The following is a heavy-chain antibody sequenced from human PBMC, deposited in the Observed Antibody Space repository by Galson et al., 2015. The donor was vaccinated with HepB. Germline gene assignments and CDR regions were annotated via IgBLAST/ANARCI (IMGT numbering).Heavy chain of an antibody. J-gene: IGHJ6*03. CDR2: IYYSGST. Sequence: SETLSLTCTVSGGSISSSSYYWGWIRQPPGKGLEWIGSIYYSGSTYYNPSLKSRVTISVDTSKNQFSLKLSSVTAADTAVYYCARDHDIVVVPGEDYYYMDVWGKGTTVTVSS. D-gene: IGHD2-2*01. CDR3: ARDHDIVVVPGEDYYYMDV. V-gene: IGHV4-39*07. CDR1: GGSISSSSYY.